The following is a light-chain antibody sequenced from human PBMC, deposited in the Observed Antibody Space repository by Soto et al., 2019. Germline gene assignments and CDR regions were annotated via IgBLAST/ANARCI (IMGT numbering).Light chain of an antibody. V-gene: IGLV1-51*01. Sequence: QSVLTQPPSVSAAPGQKVTISCSGSSSNMGNNYVSWYQQLPGTAPKLLIYDNNKRPSGIPDRFSGSKSGTSGTLDITGLQTGEEADYYCATWDGRLPAEVFGGGTKLTVL. CDR2: DNN. CDR3: ATWDGRLPAEV. CDR1: SSNMGNNY. J-gene: IGLJ2*01.